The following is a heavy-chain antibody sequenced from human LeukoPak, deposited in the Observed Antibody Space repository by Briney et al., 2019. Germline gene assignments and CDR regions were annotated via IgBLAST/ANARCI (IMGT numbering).Heavy chain of an antibody. V-gene: IGHV4-34*01. Sequence: SETLSLTCAVYGGSFSDYYWSWIRQPPGKGLEWIGSIYYSGSTYYNPSLKSRVTISVDTSKNQFSLKLSSVTAADTAVYYCARLLRTLDYWGQGTLVTVSS. CDR1: GGSFSDYY. D-gene: IGHD5/OR15-5a*01. CDR2: IYYSGST. J-gene: IGHJ4*02. CDR3: ARLLRTLDY.